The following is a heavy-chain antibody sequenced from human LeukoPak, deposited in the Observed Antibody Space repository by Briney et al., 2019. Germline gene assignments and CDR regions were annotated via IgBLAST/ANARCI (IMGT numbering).Heavy chain of an antibody. J-gene: IGHJ5*02. D-gene: IGHD1-7*01. Sequence: GSLRLSCAASGFTFSDYYMSWIRQAPGKGLEWIGYIYYSGSTNYNPSLKSRVTISVDTSKNQFSLKLSSVTAADTAVYYCARNSRSDGRNFWFDPWGQGTLVTVSS. CDR1: GFTFSDYY. CDR3: ARNSRSDGRNFWFDP. CDR2: IYYSGST. V-gene: IGHV4-59*01.